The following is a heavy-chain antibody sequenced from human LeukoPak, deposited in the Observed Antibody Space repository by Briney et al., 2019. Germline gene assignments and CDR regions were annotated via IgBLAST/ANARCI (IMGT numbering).Heavy chain of an antibody. V-gene: IGHV4-59*08. Sequence: SETLSLTCTVSGGSISSYYWSWLRQPQAKGMGWVGYIYYSGSTNYYPSPTSRVTITVDTSKNQYSLQLSPVTAADADVYYCAGIMEEQWLLFNWFEPWGQGNLWTASS. CDR3: AGIMEEQWLLFNWFEP. CDR1: GGSISSYY. D-gene: IGHD3-3*01. J-gene: IGHJ5*02. CDR2: IYYSGST.